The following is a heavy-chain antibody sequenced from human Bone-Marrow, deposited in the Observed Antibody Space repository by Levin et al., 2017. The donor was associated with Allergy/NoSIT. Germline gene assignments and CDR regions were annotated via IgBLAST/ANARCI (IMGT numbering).Heavy chain of an antibody. J-gene: IGHJ6*02. CDR2: ISYDGSNK. D-gene: IGHD3-16*01. V-gene: IGHV3-30*04. CDR1: GFTFSSYA. CDR3: ARDGGGNGAGGYYYDYGMDV. Sequence: GGSLRLSCAASGFTFSSYAMHWVRQAPGKGLEWVAGISYDGSNKYYADAVKGRFTISRDNSKNTLYLQMNSLRAEDTAVYYCARDGGGNGAGGYYYDYGMDVWGQGTTVTVP.